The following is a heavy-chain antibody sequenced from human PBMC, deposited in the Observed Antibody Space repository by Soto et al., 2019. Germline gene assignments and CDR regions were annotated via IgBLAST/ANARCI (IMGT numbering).Heavy chain of an antibody. Sequence: QVQLQESGPGLVKPSQTLSITCTVSGGSISSAAYYWSWIRQHPGKGLEWIGYISHSGSTYYNPSLKSRVIISVDTSKNQFSLSLTSVTAAVTAVYYCAREYTYGSNFFDCWGQGALVTVSS. CDR2: ISHSGST. J-gene: IGHJ4*02. D-gene: IGHD2-2*02. V-gene: IGHV4-31*03. CDR1: GGSISSAAYY. CDR3: AREYTYGSNFFDC.